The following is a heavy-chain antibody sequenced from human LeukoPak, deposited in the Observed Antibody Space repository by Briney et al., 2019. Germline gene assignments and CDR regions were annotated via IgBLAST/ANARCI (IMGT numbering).Heavy chain of an antibody. V-gene: IGHV3-23*01. CDR1: EFTFSNYA. D-gene: IGHD5-12*01. CDR3: AKDTGVATIIYWYFDI. CDR2: ISDSGGST. Sequence: GGSLRLSCAASEFTFSNYAMSWVRQAPGKGLEWVSGISDSGGSTYYADSVKGRFTISRDNSMNTLYLQMNTLRAEDTAVYYCAKDTGVATIIYWYFDIWGRGTLVTVSS. J-gene: IGHJ2*01.